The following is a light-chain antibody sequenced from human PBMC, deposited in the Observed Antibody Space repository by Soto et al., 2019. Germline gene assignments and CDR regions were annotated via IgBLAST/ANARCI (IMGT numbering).Light chain of an antibody. CDR2: LEGSGSY. CDR3: ETWDSNTHTV. J-gene: IGLJ3*02. CDR1: SGHSSYI. Sequence: QSVLTQSSSASASLGSSVKLTCTLSSGHSSYIIAWHQQQPGKAPRYLMKLEGSGSYNKGSGVPDRFSGSSSGADRYLTISNLPFETAADYSCETWDSNTHTVFGGGTKLTVL. V-gene: IGLV4-60*02.